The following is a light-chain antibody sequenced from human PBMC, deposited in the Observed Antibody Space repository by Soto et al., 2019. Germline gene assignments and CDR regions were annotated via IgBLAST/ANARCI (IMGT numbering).Light chain of an antibody. CDR3: QQYNNRPYT. Sequence: EIMMTQSPGTLSVSPGERATVSCRASQSISSDFAWFQLKPGQAPRLLIYGASTRAPDVPDRFSGSGSGTEFTLTISSLQSEDFAVYYCQQYNNRPYTFGQGTKVDIK. CDR1: QSISSD. J-gene: IGKJ2*01. CDR2: GAS. V-gene: IGKV3-15*01.